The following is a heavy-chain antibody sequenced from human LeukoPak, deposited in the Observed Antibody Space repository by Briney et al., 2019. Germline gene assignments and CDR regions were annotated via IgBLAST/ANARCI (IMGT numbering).Heavy chain of an antibody. J-gene: IGHJ4*02. CDR1: GFTFDDYA. V-gene: IGHV3-9*01. Sequence: HPGGSLRLSCAASGFTFDDYAMHWVRQAPEKGLEWVSGISWNSGSIGYADSVKGRFTISRDNAKNSLYLQMNSLRAEDTALYYCAKDIFTMVRGVVDYWGQGTLVTVSS. D-gene: IGHD3-10*01. CDR3: AKDIFTMVRGVVDY. CDR2: ISWNSGSI.